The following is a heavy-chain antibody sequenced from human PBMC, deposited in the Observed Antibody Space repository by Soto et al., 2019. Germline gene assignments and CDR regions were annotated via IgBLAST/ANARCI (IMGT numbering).Heavy chain of an antibody. V-gene: IGHV3-33*01. Sequence: QVQLVESGGGVVQPGRSLRLSCAASGFTFSSYGMHWVRQAPGKGLEWVAVIWYDGSNKYYADSVKGRFTISRDNSKNTLYLQMNSLRAEDTAVYYCARDALLSDWYFDLWGRGTLVTVSS. D-gene: IGHD2-2*01. CDR1: GFTFSSYG. J-gene: IGHJ2*01. CDR3: ARDALLSDWYFDL. CDR2: IWYDGSNK.